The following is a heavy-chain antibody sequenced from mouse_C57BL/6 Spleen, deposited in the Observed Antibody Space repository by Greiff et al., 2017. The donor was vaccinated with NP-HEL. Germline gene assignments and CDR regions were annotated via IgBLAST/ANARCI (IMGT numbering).Heavy chain of an antibody. Sequence: EVQLQQSGPELVKPGASVKIPCKASGYTFTDYNMDWVKQSHGKSLEWIGDINPNNGGTIYNQKFKGKATLTVDKSSSTAYMELRSLTSGDTAVYYCARLFDYYGSSYRGAMDYWGQGTSVTVSS. V-gene: IGHV1-18*01. CDR3: ARLFDYYGSSYRGAMDY. CDR1: GYTFTDYN. D-gene: IGHD1-1*01. J-gene: IGHJ4*01. CDR2: INPNNGGT.